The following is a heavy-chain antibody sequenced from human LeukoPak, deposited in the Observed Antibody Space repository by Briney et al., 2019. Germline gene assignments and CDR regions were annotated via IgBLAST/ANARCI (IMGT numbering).Heavy chain of an antibody. J-gene: IGHJ4*02. Sequence: SETLSLTCTVSGGSFSSYYWTWIRQPPGKGLEWIAYIDYSGNTNYSPSLKSRVTISVDTSRNQFSLRLSSVTAADTAVYFCARGESSWYFPNFDHWGQGILVTVSS. CDR1: GGSFSSYY. V-gene: IGHV4-59*01. D-gene: IGHD6-13*01. CDR3: ARGESSWYFPNFDH. CDR2: IDYSGNT.